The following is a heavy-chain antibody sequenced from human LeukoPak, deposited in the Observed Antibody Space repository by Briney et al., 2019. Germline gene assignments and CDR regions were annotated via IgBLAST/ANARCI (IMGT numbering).Heavy chain of an antibody. CDR1: GFTFSDYY. CDR2: ISSSGRTI. V-gene: IGHV3-11*01. J-gene: IGHJ4*02. CDR3: ARERDCSSTSCYAFDY. Sequence: PGGSLRLSCAASGFTFSDYYMSWIRQAPGKGLEWVSYISSSGRTIYYADSVKGRFTISRDNAKNSLYLQMNSLRAEDTAVYYCARERDCSSTSCYAFDYWGQGTLVTVSS. D-gene: IGHD2-2*01.